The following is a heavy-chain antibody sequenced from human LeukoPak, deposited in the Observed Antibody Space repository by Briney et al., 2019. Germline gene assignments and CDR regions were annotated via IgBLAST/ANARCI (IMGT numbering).Heavy chain of an antibody. V-gene: IGHV4-38-2*02. Sequence: SETLSLTCTVSGYSISSGYYWGWIRQPPGKGLEWIGSIYYSGSTYYNPSLKSRVTISVDTSKNQFSLKLSSATAADTAVYYCASSLRRRMYYFDYWGQGTLVTVSS. CDR3: ASSLRRRMYYFDY. D-gene: IGHD5-12*01. J-gene: IGHJ4*02. CDR2: IYYSGST. CDR1: GYSISSGYY.